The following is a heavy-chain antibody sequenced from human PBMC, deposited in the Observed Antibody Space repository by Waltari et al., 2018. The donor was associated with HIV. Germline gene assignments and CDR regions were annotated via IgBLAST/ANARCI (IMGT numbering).Heavy chain of an antibody. CDR3: ARGGFYGSGSKVN. J-gene: IGHJ4*02. CDR1: GFTFSSYW. V-gene: IGHV3-7*04. Sequence: EVQLVESGGGLVQPGGSLRLSCAASGFTFSSYWMSWVRQAPGKGLEWVANIKQDGSEKYYVDSLNGRFTISRGNAENSLYLQMNSLRAEDTAVYYCARGGFYGSGSKVNWGQGTLVTVSS. D-gene: IGHD3-10*01. CDR2: IKQDGSEK.